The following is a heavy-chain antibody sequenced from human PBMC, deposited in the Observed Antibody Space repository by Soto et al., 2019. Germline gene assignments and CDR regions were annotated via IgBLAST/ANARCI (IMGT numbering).Heavy chain of an antibody. J-gene: IGHJ4*02. V-gene: IGHV4-34*01. CDR2: INHSGSS. Sequence: SETLSRTCAVYCGSFSGYYWSCIRQPPWKGLEWIVEINHSGSSNYNPSLKSRVTISVDTSKNQFSLKLSSVTAADTAVYYCARDLGSSWYGYFDDWGPGTLVTVSS. CDR3: ARDLGSSWYGYFDD. D-gene: IGHD6-13*01. CDR1: CGSFSGYY.